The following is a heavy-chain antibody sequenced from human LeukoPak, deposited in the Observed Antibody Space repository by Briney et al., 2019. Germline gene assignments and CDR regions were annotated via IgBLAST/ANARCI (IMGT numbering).Heavy chain of an antibody. CDR3: ARDYYGSESHNWFDP. V-gene: IGHV1-18*01. D-gene: IGHD3-10*01. CDR2: ISAYNGDT. CDR1: GYTFRNYD. Sequence: ASVKVSCKASGYTFRNYDISWVRQAPGQGLEWMGWISAYNGDTNYPQKLQGRVTMTTDTSTSTAYMELRSLRSDDTAVYYCARDYYGSESHNWFDPWGQGTLVTVSS. J-gene: IGHJ5*02.